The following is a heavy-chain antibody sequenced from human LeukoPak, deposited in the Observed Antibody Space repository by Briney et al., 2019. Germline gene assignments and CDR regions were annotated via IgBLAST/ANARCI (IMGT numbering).Heavy chain of an antibody. CDR1: GGSISSGSYY. D-gene: IGHD3-3*01. CDR2: IYASGST. J-gene: IGHJ3*02. Sequence: SETLSLTCTVSGGSISSGSYYWSWIRQPAGKGLEWIGRIYASGSTNYNPSLKSRVTISVDTSKNQFSLKLSSVTAADTAVYYCACPVLRFLEWFDAFDIWGQGTMVTVSS. CDR3: ACPVLRFLEWFDAFDI. V-gene: IGHV4-61*02.